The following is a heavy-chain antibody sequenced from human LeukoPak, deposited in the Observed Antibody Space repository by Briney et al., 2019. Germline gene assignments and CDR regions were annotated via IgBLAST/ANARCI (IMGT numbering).Heavy chain of an antibody. V-gene: IGHV3-23*01. Sequence: GGSPRLSCAAAGFTFSNYAMTWVRQAPGRGLEWVSSISGSGGSTYYADSVKGRFTISRDNSKNTLYLQMNSLRAEDTAVYYCAKDHGWELLGLFDYWGQGTLVTVSS. J-gene: IGHJ4*02. CDR2: ISGSGGST. D-gene: IGHD1-26*01. CDR3: AKDHGWELLGLFDY. CDR1: GFTFSNYA.